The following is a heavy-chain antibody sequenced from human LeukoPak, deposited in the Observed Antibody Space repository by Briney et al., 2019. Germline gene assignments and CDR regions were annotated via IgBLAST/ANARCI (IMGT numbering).Heavy chain of an antibody. V-gene: IGHV4-4*07. CDR1: GGSISSYY. J-gene: IGHJ3*02. CDR3: AREPYYDFWSASLRDAFDI. Sequence: SETLSLTCTVSGGSISSYYWSWIRQPAGKGLEWIGRIYTSGSTNYNPSLKSRVTMSVDTSKNQFSLKLSSVTAADTAVYYCAREPYYDFWSASLRDAFDIWGRGTMVTVSS. D-gene: IGHD3-3*01. CDR2: IYTSGST.